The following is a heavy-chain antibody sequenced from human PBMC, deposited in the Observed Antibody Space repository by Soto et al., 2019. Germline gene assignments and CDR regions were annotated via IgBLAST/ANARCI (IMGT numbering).Heavy chain of an antibody. D-gene: IGHD1-26*01. CDR1: GGSVSSGSYY. V-gene: IGHV4-61*01. Sequence: QVQLQESGPGLVKPSETLSLTCTVSGGSVSSGSYYWSWIRQPPGKGLEWNGDIYYSGSTNYNPSLRRRVTISVDTSKSPFSLKLSSVTAADTAVYYCARARVGAYYVEFWGQVTLVTVSS. CDR3: ARARVGAYYVEF. CDR2: IYYSGST. J-gene: IGHJ4*02.